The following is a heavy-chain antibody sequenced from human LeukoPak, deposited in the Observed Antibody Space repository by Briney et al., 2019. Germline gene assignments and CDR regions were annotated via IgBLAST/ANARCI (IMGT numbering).Heavy chain of an antibody. J-gene: IGHJ5*02. D-gene: IGHD3-22*01. CDR3: ARDLYYFDSSGYYASDL. CDR1: GFTFSSYA. CDR2: ISGSGGST. Sequence: GGSLRLSCAASGFTFSSYAMSWVRQAPGKGLEWVSAISGSGGSTYYADSVKGRFTISRDNSRNTLYLQMNSLRAEDTAVYFCARDLYYFDSSGYYASDLWGQGTLVTVSS. V-gene: IGHV3-23*01.